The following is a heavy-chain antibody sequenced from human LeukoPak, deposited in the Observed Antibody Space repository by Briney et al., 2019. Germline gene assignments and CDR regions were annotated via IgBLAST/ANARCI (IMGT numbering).Heavy chain of an antibody. CDR3: ARFPSPATYFDY. CDR1: GFTFTNYW. Sequence: GGSLRLSCAASGFTFTNYWMSWVRQPPGKGLEWVANIGQDGNVKNYVDSVKGRFTISRDNAKSSLYLQINSLRAEDTAVFYCARFPSPATYFDYWGQGALVTVSS. V-gene: IGHV3-7*03. CDR2: IGQDGNVK. J-gene: IGHJ4*02. D-gene: IGHD5-12*01.